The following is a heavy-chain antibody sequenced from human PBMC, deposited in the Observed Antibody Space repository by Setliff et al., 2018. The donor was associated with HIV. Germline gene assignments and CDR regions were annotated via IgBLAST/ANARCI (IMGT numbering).Heavy chain of an antibody. CDR1: GFTISNVW. Sequence: PGGSLRLSCATSGFTISNVWMTWVRQAPGKGLEWVGRIKIKTDGGTIDYAAPVKGRFTISRDDSKNTLYLQMNSLKIEDTAVYYCTTGTRLVDWGQGALVTVSS. CDR2: IKIKTDGGTI. CDR3: TTGTRLVD. J-gene: IGHJ4*02. D-gene: IGHD2-21*01. V-gene: IGHV3-15*01.